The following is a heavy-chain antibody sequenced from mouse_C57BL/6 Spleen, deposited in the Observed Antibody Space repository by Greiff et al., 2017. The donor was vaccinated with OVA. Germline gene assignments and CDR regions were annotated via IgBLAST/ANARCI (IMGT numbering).Heavy chain of an antibody. CDR3: ARHEETYSSGYSAWFAY. CDR1: GYTFTEYT. D-gene: IGHD3-2*02. Sequence: VKLVESGAELVKPGASVKLSCKASGYTFTEYTIHWVKQRSGQGLEWIGWFYPGSGSIKYNEKFKDKATLTADKSSSTVYMELSRLTSEDSAVYFCARHEETYSSGYSAWFAYWGQGTLVTVSA. V-gene: IGHV1-62-2*01. J-gene: IGHJ3*01. CDR2: FYPGSGSI.